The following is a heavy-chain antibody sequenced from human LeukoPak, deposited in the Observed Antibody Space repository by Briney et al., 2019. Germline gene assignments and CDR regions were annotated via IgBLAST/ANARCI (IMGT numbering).Heavy chain of an antibody. D-gene: IGHD5-18*01. V-gene: IGHV1-2*02. CDR1: GYTFSGYR. CDR2: INPSSGGT. CDR3: ARDLMDTAMWEFDY. Sequence: GASVKVSCKASGYTFSGYRMHWVRQAPGQGPEWMGWINPSSGGTKYTQKFQGRVTLTRDTSISTAYMELSRLRSDDTAVYYCARDLMDTAMWEFDYWGQGTLVTVSS. J-gene: IGHJ4*02.